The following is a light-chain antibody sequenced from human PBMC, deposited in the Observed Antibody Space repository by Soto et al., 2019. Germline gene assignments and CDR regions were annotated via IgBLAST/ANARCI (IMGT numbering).Light chain of an antibody. CDR3: CSNAGRPDV. V-gene: IGLV2-11*01. CDR1: SSDIGGYNY. Sequence: QSALTQPRSVSGSPGQSVAISCTGTSSDIGGYNYVSWYRQHPGKAPKVMIYDVDKRPSGVPDRFSGSKSGNTASLTISDRQTEDEADYYCCSNAGRPDVFGTGTKLTVL. J-gene: IGLJ1*01. CDR2: DVD.